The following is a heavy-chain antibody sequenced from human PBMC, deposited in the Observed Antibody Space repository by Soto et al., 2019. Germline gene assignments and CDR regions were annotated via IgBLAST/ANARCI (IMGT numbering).Heavy chain of an antibody. CDR2: IYYSGST. J-gene: IGHJ5*02. CDR1: GGSISSSSDY. CDR3: ARLGVVRGVITLVWWFDP. Sequence: SETLSLTCTVSGGSISSSSDYWGWIRQPPGEGLEWIGSIYYSGSTYYNPSLKSRLTISVDTSKNQFSLKLSSVTAADTAVYYCARLGVVRGVITLVWWFDPWGQGTLVTVSS. D-gene: IGHD3-10*01. V-gene: IGHV4-39*01.